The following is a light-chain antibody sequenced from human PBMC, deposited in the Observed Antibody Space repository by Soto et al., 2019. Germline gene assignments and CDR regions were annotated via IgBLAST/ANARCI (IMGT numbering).Light chain of an antibody. J-gene: IGLJ1*01. Sequence: QSVLTQPPSASGTPGQRVTISCSGGSSNIGVNTVNWYQQLPGTAPKLLIYLNYQRPSGVPDRFSGSRSGTSASLASSGLQSEDEADYYCAAWDDSLNVFVFGSGTKLTVL. CDR3: AAWDDSLNVFV. V-gene: IGLV1-44*01. CDR1: SSNIGVNT. CDR2: LNY.